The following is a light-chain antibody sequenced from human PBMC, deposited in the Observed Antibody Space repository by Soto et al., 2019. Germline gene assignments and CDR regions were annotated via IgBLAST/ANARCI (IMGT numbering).Light chain of an antibody. V-gene: IGLV2-23*01. Sequence: QSVLTQPASVSGSPGQSITISCSGSRSDLVSRYRLLPGKAPQLIMYETSRRPSWVSDRFSGSRSGSTASLTISGLQPDDEAEYHCCAYAGDESFLFGTGTKVTVL. CDR3: CAYAGDESFL. CDR1: RSDL. J-gene: IGLJ1*01. CDR2: ETS.